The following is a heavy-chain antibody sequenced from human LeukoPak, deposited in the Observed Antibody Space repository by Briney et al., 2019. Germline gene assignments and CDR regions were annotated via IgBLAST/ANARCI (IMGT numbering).Heavy chain of an antibody. CDR2: IKQDESEK. CDR3: ARDKIEGPTKLDY. Sequence: GGSLRLSCAASGFTFSSYWMSWVRQAPGKGLEWVANIKQDESEKYYVDSLKGRFTISRDNAKNSLHPQMNSLRAEDTAVYYCARDKIEGPTKLDYWGQGILVTVSS. D-gene: IGHD1-1*01. CDR1: GFTFSSYW. V-gene: IGHV3-7*01. J-gene: IGHJ4*02.